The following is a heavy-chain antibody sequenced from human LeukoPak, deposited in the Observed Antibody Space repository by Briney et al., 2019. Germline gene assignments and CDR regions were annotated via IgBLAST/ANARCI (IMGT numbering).Heavy chain of an antibody. V-gene: IGHV5-51*01. CDR2: IYPGDSDT. D-gene: IGHD2-15*01. Sequence: GESLKISCKGSGYSFTSYWIGWVRQMPGKGLEWMGIIYPGDSDTRYSPSFQGQVTISADKSISTAYLQWSSLKASDTAMYYCARGIVVVVAALPSSEYYFDYWGQGTLVTVSS. CDR1: GYSFTSYW. CDR3: ARGIVVVVAALPSSEYYFDY. J-gene: IGHJ4*02.